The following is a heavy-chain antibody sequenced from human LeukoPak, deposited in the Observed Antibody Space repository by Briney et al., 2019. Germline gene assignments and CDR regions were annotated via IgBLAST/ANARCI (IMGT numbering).Heavy chain of an antibody. CDR1: GGSISSYY. V-gene: IGHV4-4*07. D-gene: IGHD2-2*02. Sequence: SETLSLTCTVSGGSISSYYWSWIRQPAGKGLEWIGRIYTSGSTNYNPSLKSRVTMSVDTSKNQFSLKLSSVTAADMAVYYCARGVACSSASCYTGYYYYYMDVWGKGTTVTVSS. CDR2: IYTSGST. J-gene: IGHJ6*03. CDR3: ARGVACSSASCYTGYYYYYMDV.